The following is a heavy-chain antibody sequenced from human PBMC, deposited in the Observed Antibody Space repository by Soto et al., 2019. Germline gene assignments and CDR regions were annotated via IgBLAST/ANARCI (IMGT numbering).Heavy chain of an antibody. CDR3: ARVLYDSSGYYDAFHI. CDR1: NGSISSYY. CDR2: IYTSGST. Sequence: PSETLSLTCSVSNGSISSYYWSWIRQPAGKGLEWIGRIYTSGSTNYNPSLKSRVTMSVDTSKNQFSLKLRSVTAADTAVYYCARVLYDSSGYYDAFHIWGQGTMVTVSS. V-gene: IGHV4-4*07. D-gene: IGHD3-22*01. J-gene: IGHJ3*02.